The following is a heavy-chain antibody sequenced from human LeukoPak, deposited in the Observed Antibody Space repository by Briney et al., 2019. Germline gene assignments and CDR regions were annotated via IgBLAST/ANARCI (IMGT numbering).Heavy chain of an antibody. CDR1: GFTFSSYA. J-gene: IGHJ4*02. V-gene: IGHV3-23*01. CDR2: ISGSGGST. Sequence: GGSLRLSCAASGFTFSSYAMSWVRQAPGKGLEWVSAISGSGGSTYYADSVKGRFTISRDNSKNTLYLQMNSLRAEDTAVYYCAKDPYSYEGSGYPRYFDYWGQGTLVTVSS. CDR3: AKDPYSYEGSGYPRYFDY. D-gene: IGHD3-22*01.